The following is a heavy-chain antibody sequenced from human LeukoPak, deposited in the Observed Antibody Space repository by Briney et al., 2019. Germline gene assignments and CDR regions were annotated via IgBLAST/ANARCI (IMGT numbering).Heavy chain of an antibody. CDR2: INHSGST. Sequence: SETLSLTCAVYGGSFSSYYWSWIRQPPGKGLEWIGEINHSGSTNYNPSLKSRVTISVDTSKNQFSLKLSSVTAADTAVYYCARANWGSVDYWGQGALVTVSS. D-gene: IGHD7-27*01. J-gene: IGHJ4*02. CDR3: ARANWGSVDY. V-gene: IGHV4-34*01. CDR1: GGSFSSYY.